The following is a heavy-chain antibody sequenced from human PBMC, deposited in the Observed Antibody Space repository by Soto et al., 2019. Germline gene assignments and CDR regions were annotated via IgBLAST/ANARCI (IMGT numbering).Heavy chain of an antibody. V-gene: IGHV5-10-1*01. CDR1: GYSFTSYW. CDR3: ARHVHYGSGRYGQDY. CDR2: IDPSDSYT. J-gene: IGHJ4*02. Sequence: EVQLVQSGAEVKKPGESLRISCKGSGYSFTSYWISWVRQMPGKGLEWMGRIDPSDSYTNYSPSFQGHVTISADKSISTAYLEWSSLKASDTAMYYCARHVHYGSGRYGQDYWGQGTLVTVSS. D-gene: IGHD3-10*01.